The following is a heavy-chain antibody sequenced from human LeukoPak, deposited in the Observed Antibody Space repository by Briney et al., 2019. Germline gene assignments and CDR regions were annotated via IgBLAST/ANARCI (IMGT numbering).Heavy chain of an antibody. CDR2: IDWDDDK. Sequence: SGPTLVNPTQTLTLTCTFSGFSLSTSGMCVSWIRQPPGKALEWLARIDWDDDKYYSTSLKTRLTISKDTSKNQVVLTMTNMDPVDTATYYCARIGHCGGDCYSDYWGRGTLVTVSS. V-gene: IGHV2-70*11. D-gene: IGHD2-21*02. CDR3: ARIGHCGGDCYSDY. CDR1: GFSLSTSGMC. J-gene: IGHJ4*02.